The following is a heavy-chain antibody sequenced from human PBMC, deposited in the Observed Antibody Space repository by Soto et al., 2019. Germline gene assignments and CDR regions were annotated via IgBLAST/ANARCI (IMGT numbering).Heavy chain of an antibody. CDR1: GFSLTTDRVG. D-gene: IGHD3-10*01. CDR2: IYWSDSK. CDR3: EHAYGRRPLY. V-gene: IGHV2-5*01. J-gene: IGHJ4*02. Sequence: QITLKESGPTLVKPTQTLTLTCTFSGFSLTTDRVGVGWIRQPPGEALEWLAVIYWSDSKHYRPSLESRLTITKDPSKIQVSLTLTSMDSLDSATYYREHAYGRRPLYGGQGTLGSVSS.